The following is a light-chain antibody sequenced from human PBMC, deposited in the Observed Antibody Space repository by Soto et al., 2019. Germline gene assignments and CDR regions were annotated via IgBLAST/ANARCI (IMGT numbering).Light chain of an antibody. J-gene: IGLJ3*02. V-gene: IGLV2-14*03. CDR1: SSDVGGYNY. Sequence: QSVLTQPASVSASPGQSITISCTGTSSDVGGYNYVSWYQQHPGKAPKLMIYDVSSRPSGVSNRFSGSKSGNTASLTISGLQAADEADYYCSSYTSTSTLWVFGGRTKLTVL. CDR2: DVS. CDR3: SSYTSTSTLWV.